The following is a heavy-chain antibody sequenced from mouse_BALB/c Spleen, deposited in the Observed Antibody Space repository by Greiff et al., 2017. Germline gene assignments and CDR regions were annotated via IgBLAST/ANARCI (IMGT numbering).Heavy chain of an antibody. CDR3: ARHYYDPWFAY. V-gene: IGHV5-12-1*01. D-gene: IGHD1-1*01. CDR2: ISSGGGST. Sequence: EVNLVESGGGLVKPGGSLKLSCAASGFAFSSYDMSWVRQTPEKRLEWVAYISSGGGSTYYPDTVKGRFTISRDNAKNTLYLQMSSLKSEDTAMYYCARHYYDPWFAYWGKETLVTVSA. CDR1: GFAFSSYD. J-gene: IGHJ3*01.